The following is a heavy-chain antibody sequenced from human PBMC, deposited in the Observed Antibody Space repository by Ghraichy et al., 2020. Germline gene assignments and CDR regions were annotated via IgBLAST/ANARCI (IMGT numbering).Heavy chain of an antibody. V-gene: IGHV3-30*18. CDR1: GFTFSSVG. Sequence: GSLNISCAASGFTFSSVGMHWVRQAPGKGLEWVAVISYDGSNKYYGDSVKGRFTISRDNSKNTLYLQMNSLRAEDTALYYCAKESDYGDYRTSDYWGQGTLVTVSS. D-gene: IGHD4-17*01. J-gene: IGHJ4*02. CDR3: AKESDYGDYRTSDY. CDR2: ISYDGSNK.